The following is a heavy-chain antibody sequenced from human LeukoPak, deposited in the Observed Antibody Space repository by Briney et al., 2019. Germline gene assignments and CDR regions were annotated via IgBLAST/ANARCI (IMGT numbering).Heavy chain of an antibody. J-gene: IGHJ4*02. CDR2: IMSTGSVT. CDR1: GFTFSGHC. CDR3: AKVALYGNYLFHY. Sequence: GGSLRLSCTASGFTFSGHCMNWVRQAPGQGLEWVSYIMSTGSVTSYADTVQGRFTISRDNAKNSLYLQMNSLRDEDTAVYYCAKVALYGNYLFHYWGQGTRVTVSS. D-gene: IGHD1-7*01. V-gene: IGHV3-48*02.